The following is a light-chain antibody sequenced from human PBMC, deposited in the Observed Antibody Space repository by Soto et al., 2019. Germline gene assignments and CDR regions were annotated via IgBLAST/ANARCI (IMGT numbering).Light chain of an antibody. J-gene: IGLJ2*01. V-gene: IGLV1-44*01. CDR2: NNN. CDR3: AAWDDSLNEV. CDR1: SSNIGSNT. Sequence: QLVLTQPPSASGTPGQRVTISCSGSSSNIGSNTVNWYQQLPGTAPKLVIYNNNRRPSGVPDRFSGSKSGTSASLAISGLQSEDEADYYCAAWDDSLNEVFGGGTQLTVL.